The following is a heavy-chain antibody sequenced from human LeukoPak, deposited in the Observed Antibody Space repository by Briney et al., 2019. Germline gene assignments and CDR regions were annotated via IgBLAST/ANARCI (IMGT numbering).Heavy chain of an antibody. Sequence: SETLSLTCAVYGGSFSGYYWSWLRQPPGKGLEGIGEINHSGSTNYNPSLTSRGTISVDTSKNQFSLKLSSVTAADTAVYYCARGGRITIFGPSGRPHAFDIWGQGTMVTVSS. CDR2: INHSGST. CDR1: GGSFSGYY. V-gene: IGHV4-34*01. CDR3: ARGGRITIFGPSGRPHAFDI. D-gene: IGHD3-3*01. J-gene: IGHJ3*02.